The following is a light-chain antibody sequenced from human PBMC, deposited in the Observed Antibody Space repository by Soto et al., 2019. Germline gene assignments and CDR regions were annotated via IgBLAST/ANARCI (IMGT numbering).Light chain of an antibody. CDR1: SSDVGGYNY. V-gene: IGLV2-14*03. CDR2: DVS. CDR3: SSYTSSSTPAV. Sequence: QSVLTQPASVSGSPGQSITISCTGTSSDVGGYNYVSWYQHHPGKAPKLMIYDVSNRPSGVSNRFSGSKSGNTASLTISGRQAEDEAEYYCSSYTSSSTPAVFGTGTKVTVL. J-gene: IGLJ1*01.